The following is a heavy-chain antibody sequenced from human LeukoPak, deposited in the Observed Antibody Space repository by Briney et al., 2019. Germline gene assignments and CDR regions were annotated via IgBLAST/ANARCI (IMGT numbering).Heavy chain of an antibody. Sequence: GGSLRLSCAASGFTFRNHAMSWVRQAPGKGLEGVSAISGSGGKTYYADSVKGRFTISRDNSKNTLYLQMNSLRAEDTAVYYWAEEPLSEAWFDPWGQGTLVIVSS. CDR3: AEEPLSEAWFDP. CDR1: GFTFRNHA. CDR2: ISGSGGKT. J-gene: IGHJ5*02. V-gene: IGHV3-23*01. D-gene: IGHD2-15*01.